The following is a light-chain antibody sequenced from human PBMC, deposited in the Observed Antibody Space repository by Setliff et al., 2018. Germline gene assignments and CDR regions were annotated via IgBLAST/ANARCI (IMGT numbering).Light chain of an antibody. CDR3: GSYEGSNNYV. V-gene: IGLV2-8*01. Sequence: QSVLTQPPSASGSPGQSVTISCTGTSGDIDPYNYVSWYQQHPGKAPKLLIYEASKRPSGVPDRFSGSKSGNTAFLTVSGLQAEDEAEYFCGSYEGSNNYVFGSGTKITVL. CDR2: EAS. CDR1: SGDIDPYNY. J-gene: IGLJ1*01.